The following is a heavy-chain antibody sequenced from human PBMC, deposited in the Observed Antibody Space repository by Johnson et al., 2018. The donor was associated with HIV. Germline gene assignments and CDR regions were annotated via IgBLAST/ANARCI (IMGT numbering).Heavy chain of an antibody. CDR3: ARPYILLQLVSAFDI. V-gene: IGHV3-30*04. Sequence: VQLVESGGGVVQPGRSLRLSCAASGFTFSSYAMHWVRQAPGKGLEWVAVISYDGSYEYYADSVKGRFTISRDNFKNTLYLQMNSLGDEDTAVYCCARPYILLQLVSAFDIWGQGTMVTVSS. D-gene: IGHD6-6*01. CDR1: GFTFSSYA. J-gene: IGHJ3*02. CDR2: ISYDGSYE.